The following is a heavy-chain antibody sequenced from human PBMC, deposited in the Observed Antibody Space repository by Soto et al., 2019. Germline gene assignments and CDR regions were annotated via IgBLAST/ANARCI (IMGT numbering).Heavy chain of an antibody. D-gene: IGHD2-2*02. J-gene: IGHJ6*02. CDR1: GFTFSSYA. CDR2: ISYDGSNK. V-gene: IGHV3-30-3*01. CDR3: ARDEGDCTSTSCYTAFGMHV. Sequence: PGWSLRLSYAASGFTFSSYAMHWVRQAPGKGLEWVAVISYDGSNKYYADSVKGRFTISRDNSKNTLYLQMNSLRAEDTAVYYCARDEGDCTSTSCYTAFGMHVWGQ.